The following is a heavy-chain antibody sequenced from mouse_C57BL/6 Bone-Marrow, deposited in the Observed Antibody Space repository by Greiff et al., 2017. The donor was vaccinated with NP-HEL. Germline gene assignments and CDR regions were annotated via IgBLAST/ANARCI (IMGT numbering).Heavy chain of an antibody. CDR1: GFSLTSYA. Sequence: VMLVESGPGLVAPSQSLSITCTVSGFSLTSYAISWVRQPPGKGLEWLGVIWTGGGTNYNSALKSILSISKDNSKSQFFLKMNSLQTDDTARYYCARMRVTGTRYFDYWGQGTTLTVSS. CDR2: IWTGGGT. CDR3: ARMRVTGTRYFDY. J-gene: IGHJ2*01. D-gene: IGHD4-1*01. V-gene: IGHV2-9-1*01.